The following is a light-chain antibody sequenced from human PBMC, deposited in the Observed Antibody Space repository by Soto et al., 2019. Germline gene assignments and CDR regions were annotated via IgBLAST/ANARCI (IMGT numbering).Light chain of an antibody. CDR3: HQYNNWPPWT. V-gene: IGKV3-15*01. Sequence: EIVLTQSPATLSVSPGERATLSCRASQSVANNLAWYQQKPGQAPRLLIYGASTRATGIPARFSGSGSGTEFTLTISSLQSEDFAVYYCHQYNNWPPWTFGQGTEVEIK. CDR1: QSVANN. J-gene: IGKJ1*01. CDR2: GAS.